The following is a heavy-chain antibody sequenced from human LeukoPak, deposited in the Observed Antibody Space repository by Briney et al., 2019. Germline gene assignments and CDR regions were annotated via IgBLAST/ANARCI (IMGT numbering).Heavy chain of an antibody. D-gene: IGHD2-2*01. CDR2: INPSGGST. Sequence: ASVKVSCKASGYTFTSYYMHWVRQAPGQGLEWMGIINPSGGSTSYAQKFQGRVTMTRDMSTSTVYMELSSLRSEDTAVYYCERGGIVVVPAAMPFPYWGQGTLVTVSS. CDR3: ERGGIVVVPAAMPFPY. V-gene: IGHV1-46*01. J-gene: IGHJ4*02. CDR1: GYTFTSYY.